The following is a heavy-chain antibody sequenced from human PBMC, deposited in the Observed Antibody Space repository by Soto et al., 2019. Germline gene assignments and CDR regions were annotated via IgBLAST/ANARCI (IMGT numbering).Heavy chain of an antibody. Sequence: HVQLQQSGPGLVKPSQTLSLPCTVSGGSISTGGYYWSWIRQHPGKGLEWIGYIYYSGSTYYNPSLKSRVTVSVDASQNQFSLKRSSVTAANTAVYYSARSPYYWGQGTLVTVSS. V-gene: IGHV4-31*03. CDR2: IYYSGST. J-gene: IGHJ4*02. CDR3: ARSPYY. CDR1: GGSISTGGYY.